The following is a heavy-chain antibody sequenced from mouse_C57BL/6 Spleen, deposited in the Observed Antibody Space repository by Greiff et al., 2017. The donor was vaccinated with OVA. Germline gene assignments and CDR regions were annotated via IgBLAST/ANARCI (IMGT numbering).Heavy chain of an antibody. D-gene: IGHD2-1*01. Sequence: VQLQQSGPGLVAPSQSLSITCTVSGFSLTSYGVHWVRQPPGKGLEWLVVIWSDGSTTYNSALKSRLSISKDNSKSQVFLKMNSLQTDDTAMYYCARSGNYEGYYAMDYWGQGTSVTVSS. CDR1: GFSLTSYG. CDR3: ARSGNYEGYYAMDY. CDR2: IWSDGST. J-gene: IGHJ4*01. V-gene: IGHV2-6*03.